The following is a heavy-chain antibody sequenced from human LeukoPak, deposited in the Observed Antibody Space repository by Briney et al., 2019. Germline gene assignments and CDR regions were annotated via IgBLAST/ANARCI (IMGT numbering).Heavy chain of an antibody. D-gene: IGHD2-2*01. J-gene: IGHJ4*02. CDR3: ARDGTSTDDY. CDR2: ISGNNDNP. Sequence: ASVKVSCKPSGYTFIGHYMHWVRQAPGQGHEWMGWISGNNDNPNYGQKFQGRFTVTTDSSTSTAYMELRNLRFDDTAVYYCARDGTSTDDYWGQGTLVTVSS. V-gene: IGHV1-18*04. CDR1: GYTFIGHY.